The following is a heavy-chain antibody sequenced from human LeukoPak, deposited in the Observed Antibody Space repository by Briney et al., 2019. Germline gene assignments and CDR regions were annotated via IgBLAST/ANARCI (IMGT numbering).Heavy chain of an antibody. CDR2: VSESGGST. J-gene: IGHJ3*02. D-gene: IGHD6-13*01. Sequence: GGSLRLSCVASGFTFTTYAMGWVRQVPGKGLEWVSSVSESGGSTYYADSVKGRLTISRDNSQSTLYLHMNSLSTEDTALYYCARAVPAPGTPENAFDIWGQGTMVTVSS. CDR1: GFTFTTYA. V-gene: IGHV3-23*01. CDR3: ARAVPAPGTPENAFDI.